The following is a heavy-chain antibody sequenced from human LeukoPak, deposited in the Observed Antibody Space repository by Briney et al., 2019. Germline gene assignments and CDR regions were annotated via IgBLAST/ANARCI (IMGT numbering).Heavy chain of an antibody. V-gene: IGHV3-21*01. CDR1: GFTFSSYS. CDR2: ISSSSSYI. D-gene: IGHD3-10*01. J-gene: IGHJ4*02. CDR3: ARDYGSGYDLRGHFDY. Sequence: PGGSLRLSCAASGFTFSSYSMNWVRQAPGKGLGWVSFISSSSSYIYYADSVKGRFTISRDNAKNSLYLQMNSLRAEDTAVYYCARDYGSGYDLRGHFDYWGQGPLVTVSS.